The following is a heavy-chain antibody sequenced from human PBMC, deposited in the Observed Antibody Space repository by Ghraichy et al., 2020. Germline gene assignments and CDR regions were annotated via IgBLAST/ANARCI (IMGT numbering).Heavy chain of an antibody. CDR2: IYSGGST. D-gene: IGHD3-3*01. CDR1: GFTVSSNY. J-gene: IGHJ6*02. CDR3: ARAFSEYDFWSGYYKNYYYYGMDV. Sequence: GGSLRLSCAASGFTVSSNYMSWVRQAPGKGLEWVSVIYSGGSTYYADSVKGRFTISRDNSKNTLYLQMNSLRAEDTAVYYCARAFSEYDFWSGYYKNYYYYGMDVWGQGTTVTVSS. V-gene: IGHV3-53*01.